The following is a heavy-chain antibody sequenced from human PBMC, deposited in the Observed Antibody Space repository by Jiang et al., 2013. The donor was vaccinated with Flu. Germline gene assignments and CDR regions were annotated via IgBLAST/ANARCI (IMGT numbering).Heavy chain of an antibody. CDR3: ARDYYVWGSYRQGFDY. CDR2: ISGHNGNT. D-gene: IGHD3-16*02. CDR1: GYTFTSYI. V-gene: IGHV1-18*01. Sequence: GAEVKKPGASVKVSCKASGYTFTSYIITWVRQAPGQGPEWMGWISGHNGNTKYAQNFQGRFNMTTDTSTSTAYMELRSLRSDDTAVYFCARDYYVWGSYRQGFDYWGQGNPGHRLL. J-gene: IGHJ4*02.